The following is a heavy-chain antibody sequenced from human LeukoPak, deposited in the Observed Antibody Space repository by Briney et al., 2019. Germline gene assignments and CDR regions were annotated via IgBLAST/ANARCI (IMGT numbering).Heavy chain of an antibody. Sequence: GGSLRLSCAASGFTFSSYSMNWVRQAPGKGLEWVSYICSRSNTIYYADSVKGRFTVSRDNAKNSLHLQMNSLRADDTALYYCARESITGDRDFDYWGQGTLVTASS. D-gene: IGHD7-27*01. V-gene: IGHV3-48*01. CDR1: GFTFSSYS. J-gene: IGHJ4*02. CDR3: ARESITGDRDFDY. CDR2: ICSRSNTI.